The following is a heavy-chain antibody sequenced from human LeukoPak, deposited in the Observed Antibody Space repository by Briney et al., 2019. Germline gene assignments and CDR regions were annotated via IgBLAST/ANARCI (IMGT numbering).Heavy chain of an antibody. CDR1: GYTFTSYG. CDR3: ARDMMVVPAAMPYYYYGMDV. Sequence: ASVKVSCKASGYTFTSYGISWVRQAPGQGLEWMGWISAYNGNTNYAQKLQGRVTMTTDTSTSTAYMELRSLRSDDTAVYYCARDMMVVPAAMPYYYYGMDVWGQGTTATVSS. CDR2: ISAYNGNT. V-gene: IGHV1-18*01. D-gene: IGHD2-2*01. J-gene: IGHJ6*02.